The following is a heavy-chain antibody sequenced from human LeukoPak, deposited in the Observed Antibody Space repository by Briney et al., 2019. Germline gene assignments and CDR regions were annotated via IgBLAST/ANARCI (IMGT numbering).Heavy chain of an antibody. V-gene: IGHV1-69*04. J-gene: IGHJ6*02. Sequence: SVKVSCKSSGGTFSSYAISWVRQAPGQGLEWMGRIIPILGIANYAQKFQGRVTITADKSTSTDYMELSSLRSEDTAVYYCARERGFHYYYYGMDVWGQGTTVTVSS. CDR3: ARERGFHYYYYGMDV. CDR1: GGTFSSYA. CDR2: IIPILGIA. D-gene: IGHD3-10*01.